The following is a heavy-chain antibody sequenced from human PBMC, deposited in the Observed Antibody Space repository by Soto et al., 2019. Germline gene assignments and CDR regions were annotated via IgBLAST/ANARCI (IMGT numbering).Heavy chain of an antibody. CDR2: ISAYNGKT. J-gene: IGHJ6*02. CDR3: ARGGDVNYYHGMDV. CDR1: GYTFTSYG. Sequence: QVQLVQSGGEVKKPGASVKLSCTASGYTFTSYGISWVRQAPGQGLEWMGWISAYNGKTNYAQNVQGRVTMTTDTSTRTAYMDLRSLRLEDTAVYYCARGGDVNYYHGMDVWGQGTTVTVSS. D-gene: IGHD5-12*01. V-gene: IGHV1-18*01.